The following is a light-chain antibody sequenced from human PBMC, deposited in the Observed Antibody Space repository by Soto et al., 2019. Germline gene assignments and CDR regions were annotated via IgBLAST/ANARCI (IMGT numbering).Light chain of an antibody. Sequence: DIQMTQSPSALSSSVGDIFTITCRASQSITNYLNWYQHKPGQAPNLLIYAASTLQAGVPSRFRGSGSGTEFTLTISSVQPDDFATYYCQQYKSYPLTFGGGTKVDIK. CDR1: QSITNY. CDR2: AAS. V-gene: IGKV1-5*01. CDR3: QQYKSYPLT. J-gene: IGKJ4*01.